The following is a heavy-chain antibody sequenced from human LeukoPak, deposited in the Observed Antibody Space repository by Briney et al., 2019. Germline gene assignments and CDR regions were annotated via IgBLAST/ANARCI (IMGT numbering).Heavy chain of an antibody. D-gene: IGHD4-17*01. J-gene: IGHJ4*02. CDR2: IIPIFGTA. CDR1: GGTFSSYA. Sequence: ASVKVSCKASGGTFSSYAISLVRQAPGQGLEWMGRIIPIFGTANYAQKFQGRVTITTDESTSTAYMELSSLRSEDTAVYYCAREYGDYGLDYWGQGTLVTVSS. CDR3: AREYGDYGLDY. V-gene: IGHV1-69*05.